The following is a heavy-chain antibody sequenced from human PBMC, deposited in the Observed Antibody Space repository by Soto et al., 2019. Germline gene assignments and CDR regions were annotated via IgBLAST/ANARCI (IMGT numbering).Heavy chain of an antibody. J-gene: IGHJ6*02. CDR3: ARVENCSGGSCSAYYGMDV. CDR1: GFTFSSYD. V-gene: IGHV3-13*04. D-gene: IGHD2-15*01. Sequence: GGSLRLSCAASGFTFSSYDMHWVRQATGKGLEWVSAIGTAGDTYYPGSVKGRFTISRENAKNSLYLQMNSLRAGDTAVYYCARVENCSGGSCSAYYGMDVWGQGTTVTVS. CDR2: IGTAGDT.